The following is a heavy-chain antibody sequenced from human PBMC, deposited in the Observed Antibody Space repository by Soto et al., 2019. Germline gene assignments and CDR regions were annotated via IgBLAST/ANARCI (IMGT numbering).Heavy chain of an antibody. Sequence: SETLSLTCSVSGYSVTSSDYYWAWIRQTPGKGLEWIGSMFYSGLTYYNPSLKSRVTLSVDTSKNQFSVRLNSVTAADTAVYYCAPLSVSLSGPYGIHVWGQGTTVTVSS. CDR3: APLSVSLSGPYGIHV. J-gene: IGHJ6*02. CDR1: GYSVTSSDYY. CDR2: MFYSGLT. V-gene: IGHV4-39*01. D-gene: IGHD2-15*01.